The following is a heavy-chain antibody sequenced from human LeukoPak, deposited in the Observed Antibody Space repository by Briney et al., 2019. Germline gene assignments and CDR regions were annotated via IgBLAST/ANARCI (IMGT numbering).Heavy chain of an antibody. Sequence: SETLSLTCTVSGGSISTYYWSWIRQPPGKGLEWIGEINHSGSTNYNPSLKSRVTISVDTSKNQFSLKLSSVTAADTAVYYCARGTTGLEHFDYWGQGTLVTVSS. D-gene: IGHD1-1*01. CDR3: ARGTTGLEHFDY. CDR2: INHSGST. J-gene: IGHJ4*02. CDR1: GGSISTYY. V-gene: IGHV4-34*01.